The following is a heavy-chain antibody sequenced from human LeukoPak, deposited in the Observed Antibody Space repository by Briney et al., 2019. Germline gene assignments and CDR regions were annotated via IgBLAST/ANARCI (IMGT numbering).Heavy chain of an antibody. CDR1: GYTFTGYY. J-gene: IGHJ4*02. CDR2: INPSGGGT. D-gene: IGHD3-22*01. V-gene: IGHV1-2*02. Sequence: ASVKVSCKASGYTFTGYYMHWVRQAPGQGLEWMGIINPSGGGTTYAQKFQGRVTMTRDTSITTAYMELSRLRSDDTAVYYCAREDSSGYYSFDYWGQGTLVTVSS. CDR3: AREDSSGYYSFDY.